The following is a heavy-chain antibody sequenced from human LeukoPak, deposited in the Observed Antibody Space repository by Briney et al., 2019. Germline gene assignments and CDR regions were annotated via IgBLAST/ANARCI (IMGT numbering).Heavy chain of an antibody. J-gene: IGHJ5*02. CDR2: TYYRSTWYS. D-gene: IGHD2-2*01. V-gene: IGHV6-1*01. CDR3: ARRLTQYDCFDP. Sequence: QSQTLSLTCAISGDSVSSNRVTWNWIRQSPSRGLEWLGRTYYRSTWYSDYAVSVRGRITVNPDTSKNQFSLHLNSVTPEDTAVYYCARRLTQYDCFDPWGQGILVTVSS. CDR1: GDSVSSNRVT.